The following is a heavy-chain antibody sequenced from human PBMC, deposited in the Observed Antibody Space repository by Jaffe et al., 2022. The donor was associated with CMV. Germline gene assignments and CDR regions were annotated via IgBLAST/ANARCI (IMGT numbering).Heavy chain of an antibody. D-gene: IGHD6-13*01. V-gene: IGHV3-7*03. CDR3: ARGGGRTISWYRIDP. CDR2: IKQDGSEK. J-gene: IGHJ5*02. CDR1: GFTFSSFW. Sequence: EVQLVESGGGLVQPGGSLRLSCAASGFTFSSFWMTWVRQAPGKGLEWVANIKQDGSEKYYVDSVKGRFTISRDNAKNSLYLQMNSLRAEDAAVYYCARGGGRTISWYRIDPWGQGTLVTVSS.